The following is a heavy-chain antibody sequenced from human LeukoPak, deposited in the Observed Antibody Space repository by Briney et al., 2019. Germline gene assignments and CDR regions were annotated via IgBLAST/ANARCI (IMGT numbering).Heavy chain of an antibody. V-gene: IGHV1-18*01. CDR2: ISAYNGNT. J-gene: IGHJ6*02. CDR1: GGTFSSYA. Sequence: ASVKVSCKASGGTFSSYAISWVRQAPGQGLEWMGWISAYNGNTNYAQKLQGRVTMTTDTSTSTAYMELRSLRSDDTAVYYCAREPHSGFYYYYGMDVWGQGTTVTVSS. CDR3: AREPHSGFYYYYGMDV. D-gene: IGHD1-26*01.